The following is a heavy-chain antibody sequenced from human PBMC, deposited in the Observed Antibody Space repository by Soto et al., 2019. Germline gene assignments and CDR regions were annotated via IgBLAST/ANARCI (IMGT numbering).Heavy chain of an antibody. Sequence: QVQLQESGPGLVKPSETLSLTCTVSGGSVSSGSYYWSWIRQPPGKGLEWIGYIYYNGNTNYNPSLRGRFTISVDPSKSQFSLKLSSVPAADTAVYYCASALYCSGGSCSFDPWGQGTLVTVSS. CDR3: ASALYCSGGSCSFDP. J-gene: IGHJ5*02. CDR1: GGSVSSGSYY. CDR2: IYYNGNT. V-gene: IGHV4-61*01. D-gene: IGHD2-15*01.